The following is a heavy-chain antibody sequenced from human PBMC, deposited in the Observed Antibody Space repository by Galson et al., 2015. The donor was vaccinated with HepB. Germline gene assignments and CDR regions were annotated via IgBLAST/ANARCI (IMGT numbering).Heavy chain of an antibody. D-gene: IGHD2-15*01. J-gene: IGHJ5*02. V-gene: IGHV1-18*01. CDR2: INPYNRYT. CDR3: ARGALVVVVGATQNNWFDP. CDR1: GYTFSTYS. Sequence: SVKVSCKASGYTFSTYSIAWVRQAPGQGLEWMGWINPYNRYTNYTQKLQGRVTMTTDTSTSTAYMELRSLRSDDTAVYYCARGALVVVVGATQNNWFDPWGQGTLVTVSS.